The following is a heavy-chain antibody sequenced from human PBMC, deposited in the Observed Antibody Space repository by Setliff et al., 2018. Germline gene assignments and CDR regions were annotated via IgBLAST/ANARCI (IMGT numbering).Heavy chain of an antibody. V-gene: IGHV1-18*01. D-gene: IGHD4-17*01. J-gene: IGHJ6*02. Sequence: ASVKVSCKASGYSFTSYDINWVRLAPGQGLEWVGWLSPYSGNTYSAQKFRDRVVMTTDTDMETAYMELRSLRSDDSAIYYCAKEPAVSLTEAVRRSYYDYALDVWGQGTTVTVSS. CDR1: GYSFTSYD. CDR2: LSPYSGNT. CDR3: AKEPAVSLTEAVRRSYYDYALDV.